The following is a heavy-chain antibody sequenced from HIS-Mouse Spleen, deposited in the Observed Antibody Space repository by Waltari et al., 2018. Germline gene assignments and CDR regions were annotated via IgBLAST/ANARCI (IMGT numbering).Heavy chain of an antibody. J-gene: IGHJ4*02. V-gene: IGHV3-30*18. Sequence: QVQLVESGGGVVQPGRSLRLSCAASGFTFSSYGMHWVRPAPGKGLEWVAVISYDGSNKYYADSVKGRFTISRDNSKNTLYLQMNSLRAEDTAVYYCAKDQGNWGSFFDYWGQGTLVTVSS. D-gene: IGHD7-27*01. CDR3: AKDQGNWGSFFDY. CDR1: GFTFSSYG. CDR2: ISYDGSNK.